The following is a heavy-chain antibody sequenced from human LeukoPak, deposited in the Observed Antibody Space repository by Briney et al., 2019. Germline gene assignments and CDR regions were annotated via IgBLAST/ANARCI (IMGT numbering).Heavy chain of an antibody. Sequence: GGSLRLSCAASGFNIGPDAMYWVRQGPGRGLEWVSVIKADGSGTFYSDSLRGRFTTSRDNSKNSLYLQMSSLTSDDTALYYCATWAFYHNLDVWGQGTTVAVSS. V-gene: IGHV3-43*02. D-gene: IGHD2/OR15-2a*01. CDR2: IKADGSGT. J-gene: IGHJ6*02. CDR1: GFNIGPDA. CDR3: ATWAFYHNLDV.